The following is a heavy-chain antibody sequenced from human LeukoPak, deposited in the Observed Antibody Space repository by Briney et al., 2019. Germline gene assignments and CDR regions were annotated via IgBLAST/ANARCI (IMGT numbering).Heavy chain of an antibody. V-gene: IGHV1-18*01. CDR1: GYTFASFG. D-gene: IGHD2-2*03. CDR2: INTHNGDT. Sequence: APVKASCKASGYTFASFGITWVRQAPGQGLEWMGWINTHNGDTNYAQKLQGRVTMTTDTSTSTAYMELRSLRSDDTAVYYCARDGYRLSGYFYYMDVWGKGTTVTVSS. CDR3: ARDGYRLSGYFYYMDV. J-gene: IGHJ6*03.